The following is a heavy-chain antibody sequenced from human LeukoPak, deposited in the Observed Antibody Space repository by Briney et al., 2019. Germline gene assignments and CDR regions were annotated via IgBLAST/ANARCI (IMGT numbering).Heavy chain of an antibody. Sequence: GGSLRLSCAASGFTFSSYEMHWVRQAPGKGLEWVSYISSSGSTIYYADSVKGRFTISRDNAKNSLYLQMNSLRAEDTAVYYCARDYGGSXPFDYWXXXTLVTVSX. J-gene: IGHJ4*01. CDR3: ARDYGGSXPFDY. CDR2: ISSSGSTI. CDR1: GFTFSSYE. V-gene: IGHV3-48*03. D-gene: IGHD4-23*01.